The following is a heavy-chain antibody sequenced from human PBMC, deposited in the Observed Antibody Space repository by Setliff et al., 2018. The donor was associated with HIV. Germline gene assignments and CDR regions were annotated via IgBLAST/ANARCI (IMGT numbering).Heavy chain of an antibody. CDR2: IYTSGST. V-gene: IGHV4-61*09. CDR1: GGSINSGSYY. D-gene: IGHD5-18*01. J-gene: IGHJ6*02. Sequence: SETLSLTCTVSGGSINSGSYYWSWIRQPAGKGLEWIGHIYTSGSTNYNPSLKSRVTISVDTSKNQFSLKLSSVTAADTAVYYCARERGGGYSYGRGMDVWGQGTTVTVSS. CDR3: ARERGGGYSYGRGMDV.